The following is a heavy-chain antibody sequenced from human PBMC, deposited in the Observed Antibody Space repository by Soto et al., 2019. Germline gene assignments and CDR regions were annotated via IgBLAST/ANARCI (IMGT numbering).Heavy chain of an antibody. D-gene: IGHD5-18*01. Sequence: EVQLLESGEGLVQPGGSLRLSCAASGFTFSRYAMNWVRQAPGKGLEWVSLITGGGDSTYYADSVKGRFTISRDNSKNTLYLQVNSLRDEDTAVYYCAKASGSIYGKDYLDYWGQRTLVTVSS. J-gene: IGHJ4*02. CDR2: ITGGGDST. CDR3: AKASGSIYGKDYLDY. V-gene: IGHV3-23*01. CDR1: GFTFSRYA.